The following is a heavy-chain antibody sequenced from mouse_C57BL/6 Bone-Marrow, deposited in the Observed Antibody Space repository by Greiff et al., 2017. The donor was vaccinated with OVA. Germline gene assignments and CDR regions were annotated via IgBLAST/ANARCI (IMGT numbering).Heavy chain of an antibody. CDR3: ARADYYGSSYDAMDY. CDR2: IYPGSGNT. J-gene: IGHJ4*01. D-gene: IGHD1-1*01. Sequence: VQLQESGAELVRPGASVKLSCKASGYTFTDYYINWVKQRPGQGLEWIARIYPGSGNTYYNEKFKGKATLTAEKSSSTAYMQLSSLTSEDSAVYFCARADYYGSSYDAMDYWGQGTSVTGSS. V-gene: IGHV1-76*01. CDR1: GYTFTDYY.